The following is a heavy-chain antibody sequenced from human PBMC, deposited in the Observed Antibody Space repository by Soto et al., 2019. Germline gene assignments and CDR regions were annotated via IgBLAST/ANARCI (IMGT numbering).Heavy chain of an antibody. D-gene: IGHD3-22*01. CDR1: GFTFSDYY. CDR3: ARDMDYHDSSGYYLHYGMDV. Sequence: PGGSLRLSCAASGFTFSDYYMSWIRQAPGKGLEWVSYISSSGSTIYYADSVKGRFTISRDNAKNSLYLQMNSLRAEDTAVYYCARDMDYHDSSGYYLHYGMDVWGQGTTVTVSS. V-gene: IGHV3-11*01. CDR2: ISSSGSTI. J-gene: IGHJ6*02.